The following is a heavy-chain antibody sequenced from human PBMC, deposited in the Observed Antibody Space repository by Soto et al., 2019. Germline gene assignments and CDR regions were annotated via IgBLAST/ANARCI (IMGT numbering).Heavy chain of an antibody. V-gene: IGHV3-15*01. J-gene: IGHJ6*02. CDR3: AKDLISKAGTKALYYYYGMDV. D-gene: IGHD6-19*01. Sequence: GGSLRLSCAASGFTFSNAWMSWVRQAPGKGLEWVGRIKSKTDGGTTDYAAPVKGRFTISRDDSKNTLYLQMNSLKTEDTAVYYCAKDLISKAGTKALYYYYGMDVWGQGTTVTVSS. CDR1: GFTFSNAW. CDR2: IKSKTDGGTT.